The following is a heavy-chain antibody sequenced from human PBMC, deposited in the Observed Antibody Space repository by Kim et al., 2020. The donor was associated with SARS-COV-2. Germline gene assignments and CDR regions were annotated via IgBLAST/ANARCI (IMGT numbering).Heavy chain of an antibody. CDR1: GFTFSNAW. V-gene: IGHV3-15*01. CDR2: IKSKTDGGTT. J-gene: IGHJ6*02. CDR3: TTVSPGEYYDILTGYFPYYYYGMDV. D-gene: IGHD3-9*01. Sequence: GGSLRLSCAASGFTFSNAWMSWVRQAPGKGLEWVGRIKSKTDGGTTDYAAPVKGRFTISRDDSKNTLYLQMNSLKTEDTAVYYCTTVSPGEYYDILTGYFPYYYYGMDVWGQGTTVTVSS.